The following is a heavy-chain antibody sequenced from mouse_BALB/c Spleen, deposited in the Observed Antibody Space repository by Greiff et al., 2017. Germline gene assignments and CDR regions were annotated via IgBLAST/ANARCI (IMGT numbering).Heavy chain of an antibody. Sequence: VHVKQSGAELVRPGALVKLSCKASGFNIKDYYMHWVKQRPEQGLEWIGWIDPENGNTIYDPKFQGKASITADTSSNTAYLQLSSLTSEDTAVYYCARGGRWFAYWGQGTLVTVSA. D-gene: IGHD3-3*01. J-gene: IGHJ3*01. CDR3: ARGGRWFAY. CDR2: IDPENGNT. V-gene: IGHV14-1*02. CDR1: GFNIKDYY.